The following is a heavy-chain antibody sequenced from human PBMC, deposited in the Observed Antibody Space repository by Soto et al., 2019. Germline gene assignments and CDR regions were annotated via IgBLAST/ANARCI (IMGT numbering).Heavy chain of an antibody. CDR1: GFTFCSYW. D-gene: IGHD2-2*01. CDR3: ATERANCSSTSCYVRFDP. Sequence: EVQLVESGGGLVQPGGSLRLSCAASGFTFCSYWMSWVRQAPGKGLEWVANIKQDGSEKYYVDSVKGRFTISRDNAKNSLYLQMNSLRAEDTAVYYCATERANCSSTSCYVRFDPWGQGTLVTVSS. V-gene: IGHV3-7*05. CDR2: IKQDGSEK. J-gene: IGHJ5*02.